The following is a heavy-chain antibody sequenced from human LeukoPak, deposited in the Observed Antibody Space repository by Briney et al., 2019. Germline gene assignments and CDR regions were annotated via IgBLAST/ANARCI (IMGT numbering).Heavy chain of an antibody. D-gene: IGHD4-17*01. CDR1: GGSFSGYY. Sequence: SETLSLTCAVYGGSFSGYYWSWIRQPPGKGLEWIGEINHSVSTNYNPSLKSRVTILVDTSKNQFSLKLSSVTAADTAVYYCARGHSPVTTKVSYFQHWGQGTLVTVSS. CDR3: ARGHSPVTTKVSYFQH. CDR2: INHSVST. J-gene: IGHJ1*01. V-gene: IGHV4-34*01.